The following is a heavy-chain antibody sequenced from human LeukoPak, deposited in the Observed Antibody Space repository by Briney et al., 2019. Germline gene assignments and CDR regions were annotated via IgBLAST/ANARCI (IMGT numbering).Heavy chain of an antibody. CDR3: ARKTGDMLTGYSIDI. Sequence: ASVKVSCKASGGTFSSYAISWVRQAPGQGLEWMGGIIPIFGTANYAQKFQGRVTITADESTSTAYMELSSLRSEDTAVYYCARKTGDMLTGYSIDIWGQGTMVTVSS. J-gene: IGHJ3*02. D-gene: IGHD3-9*01. CDR2: IIPIFGTA. CDR1: GGTFSSYA. V-gene: IGHV1-69*13.